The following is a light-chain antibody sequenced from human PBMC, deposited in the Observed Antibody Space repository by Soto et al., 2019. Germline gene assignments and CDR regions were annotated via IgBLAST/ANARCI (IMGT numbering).Light chain of an antibody. CDR3: QKYNNGPPAT. Sequence: DIQMTQSPSSLSASVGDRVTITCRASQDINNYLAWYQQKPGKAPKLPIYAASTLQSGVPSRFSGGGSGTDFTLTISSLQPEDVATYYCQKYNNGPPATFGPGTKVGV. CDR1: QDINNY. CDR2: AAS. J-gene: IGKJ3*01. V-gene: IGKV1-27*01.